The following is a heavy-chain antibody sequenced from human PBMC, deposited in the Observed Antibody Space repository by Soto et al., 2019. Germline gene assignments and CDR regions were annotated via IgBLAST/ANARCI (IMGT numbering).Heavy chain of an antibody. D-gene: IGHD2-2*01. CDR3: AKMVGDIVVVPASHNWFDP. CDR1: GFTFSSYA. Sequence: GGSLRLSCAASGFTFSSYAMSWVRQAPGKGLEWVSAISGSGGSTYYADSVKGRFTISRDNSKNTLYLQMNSLRAEDTAVYYCAKMVGDIVVVPASHNWFDPWGQGTLGTVSS. J-gene: IGHJ5*02. CDR2: ISGSGGST. V-gene: IGHV3-23*01.